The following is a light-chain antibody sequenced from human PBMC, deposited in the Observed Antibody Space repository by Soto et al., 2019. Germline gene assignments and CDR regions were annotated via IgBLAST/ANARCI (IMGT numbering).Light chain of an antibody. J-gene: IGKJ2*01. CDR1: QSLLHSNGYTY. CDR2: VAS. V-gene: IGKV2-28*01. Sequence: DIVMTQSPLSLSVTPGEPASISCRSSQSLLHSNGYTYLDWYLQKPGQSPQLLIYVASSRASGVPDRFSASGSGTDVTLTISRVEAEDVGVYYCMQALQTPVHFGQGTKLEI. CDR3: MQALQTPVH.